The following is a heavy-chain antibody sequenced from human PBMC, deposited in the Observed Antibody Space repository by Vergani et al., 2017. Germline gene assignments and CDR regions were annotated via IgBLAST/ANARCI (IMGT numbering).Heavy chain of an antibody. CDR3: ARIKYYYDSSGYYYIFDY. CDR2: IFSNDEK. D-gene: IGHD3-22*01. J-gene: IGHJ4*02. CDR1: GFSLSNARMG. V-gene: IGHV2-26*01. Sequence: QVTLKESGPVLVKPTETLTLTCTVSGFSLSNARMGVSWIRQPPGKALEWLAHIFSNDEKSYSTSLKSRLTISKDTSKSQVVLTMTNMDPVDTSTYSCARIKYYYDSSGYYYIFDYWGQGTLVTVSS.